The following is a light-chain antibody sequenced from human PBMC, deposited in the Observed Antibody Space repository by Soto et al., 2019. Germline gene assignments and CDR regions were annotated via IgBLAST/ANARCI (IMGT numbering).Light chain of an antibody. CDR1: SSNIGAGYD. CDR2: GNS. V-gene: IGLV1-40*01. J-gene: IGLJ3*02. CDR3: QSYDSSLSDSRV. Sequence: QSVLTQPPSVSGAPGQRVTISCTGSSSNIGAGYDVHWYQQLPGTAPKLLIYGNSNRPSGVPDRFSGSKSGTSASLAITGLQAEDEADYYCQSYDSSLSDSRVFGGGTTLTVL.